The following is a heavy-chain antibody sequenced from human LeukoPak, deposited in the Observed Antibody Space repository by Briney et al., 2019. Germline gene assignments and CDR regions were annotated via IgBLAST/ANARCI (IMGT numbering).Heavy chain of an antibody. CDR2: INDRGTGT. CDR3: AKGEVPAYYYYYYMDV. J-gene: IGHJ6*03. V-gene: IGHV3-23*01. CDR1: GFTFSKFA. D-gene: IGHD2-2*01. Sequence: AGGSLRLSCAASGFTFSKFALSWVRQAPGKGLEWVSTINDRGTGTYYADSVKGRFTISRDNSKNTLSLQMNSLRAEDTAVYYCAKGEVPAYYYYYYMDVWGKGTTVTVSS.